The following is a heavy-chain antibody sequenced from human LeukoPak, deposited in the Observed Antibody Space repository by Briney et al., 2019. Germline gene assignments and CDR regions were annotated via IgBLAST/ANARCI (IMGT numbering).Heavy chain of an antibody. CDR3: ARVRTAAFDY. CDR1: GFTFSSYA. D-gene: IGHD6-13*01. Sequence: PGGSLRLSCAASGFTFSSYAMHWVRQAPGKGLEYVSAISSNGGSTYYANSVKGRFTISRDNSKNTLYLQMGSLRAEDMAVYYCARVRTAAFDYWGQGTLVTVSS. J-gene: IGHJ4*02. V-gene: IGHV3-64*01. CDR2: ISSNGGST.